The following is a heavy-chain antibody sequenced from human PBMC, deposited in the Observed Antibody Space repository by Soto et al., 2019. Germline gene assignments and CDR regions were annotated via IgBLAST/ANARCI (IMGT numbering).Heavy chain of an antibody. J-gene: IGHJ4*02. CDR3: ARVTYYYGSGSAPFDY. CDR1: GGSFSGYY. D-gene: IGHD3-10*01. CDR2: INHSGST. V-gene: IGHV4-34*01. Sequence: NPSETLSLTCAVYGGSFSGYYWSWIRQPPGKGLEWIGEINHSGSTNYNPSLKSRVTISVDTSKNQFSLKLSSVTAADTAVYYCARVTYYYGSGSAPFDYWGQGTLVTAPQ.